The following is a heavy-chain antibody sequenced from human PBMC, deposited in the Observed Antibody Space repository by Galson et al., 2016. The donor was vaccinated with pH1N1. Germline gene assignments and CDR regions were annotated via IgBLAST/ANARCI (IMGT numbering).Heavy chain of an antibody. J-gene: IGHJ1*01. CDR1: GSISSSRYY. CDR2: IYYSGST. CDR3: ASLLWFGELGGYFQH. Sequence: GSISSSRYYWGWLRQPPGKGLEWIGSIYYSGSTNYNPSVKSRVTISVDTSKNQFSLKLSSVTAADPAVYYCASLLWFGELGGYFQHWGQGTLVTVSS. D-gene: IGHD3-10*01. V-gene: IGHV4-39*07.